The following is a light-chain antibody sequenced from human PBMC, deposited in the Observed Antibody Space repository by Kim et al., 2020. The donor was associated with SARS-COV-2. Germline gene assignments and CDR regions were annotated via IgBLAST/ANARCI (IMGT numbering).Light chain of an antibody. V-gene: IGKV1-5*01. J-gene: IGKJ1*01. CDR2: DAS. Sequence: DIQMTQSPSTLSASVGDRVTITCRAGQSISSWLAWYQQKPGKAPKLLIYDASTLESGVPSRFSGSGSGTEFTLTISSLQPDDFAIYYCQQYNSYSRTFGQGTKVDIK. CDR3: QQYNSYSRT. CDR1: QSISSW.